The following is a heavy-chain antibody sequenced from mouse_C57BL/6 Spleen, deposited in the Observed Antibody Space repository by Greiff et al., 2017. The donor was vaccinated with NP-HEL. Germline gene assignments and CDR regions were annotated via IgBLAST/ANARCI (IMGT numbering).Heavy chain of an antibody. Sequence: EVQRVESGGGLVQPGGSMKLSCAASGFTFSDAWMDWVRQSPEKGLEWVAEIRNKANNHATYYAESVKGRFTISRDDSKSSVYLQMNSLRAEDTGIYYCTVVKGYYFDYWGQGTTLTVSS. J-gene: IGHJ2*01. V-gene: IGHV6-6*01. CDR1: GFTFSDAW. D-gene: IGHD1-1*01. CDR3: TVVKGYYFDY. CDR2: IRNKANNHAT.